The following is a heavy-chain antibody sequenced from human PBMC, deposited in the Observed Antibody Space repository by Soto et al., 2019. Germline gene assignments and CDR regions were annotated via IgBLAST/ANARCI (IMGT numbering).Heavy chain of an antibody. D-gene: IGHD6-19*01. Sequence: EALSLTCTVSGGSISSYYWSLIRQPAGKGLEWIGRIYTSGSTNYNPSLKSRVTMSVDTSKNQFSLKLSSVTAADTAVYYCARDYLVSSGCLDVWGQGTTVTVSS. CDR2: IYTSGST. J-gene: IGHJ6*02. CDR3: ARDYLVSSGCLDV. CDR1: GGSISSYY. V-gene: IGHV4-4*07.